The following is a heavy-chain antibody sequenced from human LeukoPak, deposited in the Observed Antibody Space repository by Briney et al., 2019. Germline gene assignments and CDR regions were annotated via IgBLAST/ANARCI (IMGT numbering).Heavy chain of an antibody. CDR3: ARSIAAAALDY. V-gene: IGHV3-21*01. J-gene: IGHJ4*02. CDR1: GFTFSSYS. Sequence: GGSLRLSCAASGFTFSSYSMNWVRQAPGKGLEWVSSISSSSSYIYYADSVKGRFTTSRDNAKNSLYLQMNSLRAEDTAVYYCARSIAAAALDYWGQGTLVTVSS. D-gene: IGHD6-13*01. CDR2: ISSSSSYI.